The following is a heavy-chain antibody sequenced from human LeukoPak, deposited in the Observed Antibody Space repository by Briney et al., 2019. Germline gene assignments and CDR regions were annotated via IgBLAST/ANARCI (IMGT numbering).Heavy chain of an antibody. CDR1: GFTFSSYG. CDR2: IWYGGSNK. D-gene: IGHD7-27*01. CDR3: AKGSPLGPGAFDI. Sequence: GRSLRLSCAASGFTFSSYGMHWVRQAPGKGLEWVAVIWYGGSNKYYADSVKGRFTISRDNSKNTLYLQMNSLRAEDTAVYYCAKGSPLGPGAFDIWGQGTMVTVSS. J-gene: IGHJ3*02. V-gene: IGHV3-30*18.